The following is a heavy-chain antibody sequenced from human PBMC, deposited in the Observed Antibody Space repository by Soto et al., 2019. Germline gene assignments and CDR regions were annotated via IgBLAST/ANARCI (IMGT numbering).Heavy chain of an antibody. J-gene: IGHJ6*02. Sequence: QVQLVESGGGVVQPGRSLRLSCAASGFTFSSYGMHWVRQAPGKGLEWVAVIWYDGSNKYYADSVKGRFTISRDNSKNTLDLQMNSLRAEDTAVYYCARDLLGYGDAKGDYYYYYYGMDVWGQGTTVTVSS. CDR3: ARDLLGYGDAKGDYYYYYYGMDV. CDR2: IWYDGSNK. D-gene: IGHD4-17*01. CDR1: GFTFSSYG. V-gene: IGHV3-33*01.